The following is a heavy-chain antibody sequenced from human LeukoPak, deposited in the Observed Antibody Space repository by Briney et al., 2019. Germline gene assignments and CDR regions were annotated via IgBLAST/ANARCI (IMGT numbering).Heavy chain of an antibody. CDR2: IGTAGDT. CDR3: AKDLLSTSYYYYGMDV. V-gene: IGHV3-13*01. CDR1: GFTFSSYD. D-gene: IGHD6-6*01. Sequence: PGGSLGLSCAASGFTFSSYDMHWVRQATGKGLEWVSAIGTAGDTYYPGSVKGRFTISRENAKNSLYLQMNSLRAEDTAVYYCAKDLLSTSYYYYGMDVWGQGTTVTVSS. J-gene: IGHJ6*02.